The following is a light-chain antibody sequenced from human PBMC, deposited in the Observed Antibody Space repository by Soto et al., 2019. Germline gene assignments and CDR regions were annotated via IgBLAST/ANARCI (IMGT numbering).Light chain of an antibody. CDR3: QRYGSSPLIT. J-gene: IGKJ5*01. CDR2: GAS. V-gene: IGKV3-20*01. CDR1: QSVSSSY. Sequence: EIVMTQSPATLSVSPGERATLSCRARQSVSSSYLAWYQQKPRQPPRLLIYGASSRATGIPDRFSGSGSGTDFTLPISRLEPEDLAVYFCQRYGSSPLITFGQGTRLEIK.